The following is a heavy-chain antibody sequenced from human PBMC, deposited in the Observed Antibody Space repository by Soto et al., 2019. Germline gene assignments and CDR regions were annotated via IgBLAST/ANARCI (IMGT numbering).Heavy chain of an antibody. D-gene: IGHD6-25*01. CDR1: GGSISSGDYY. J-gene: IGHJ5*02. V-gene: IGHV4-30-4*01. CDR2: IYYSGST. Sequence: SQTLSLTCTVSGGSISSGDYYWSWIRQPPGKGLEWIGYIYYSGSTYYNPSLKSRVTISVDTSKNQFSLKLSSVTAADTAVYYCARESGTSLWFDPWGQGTLVTSPQ. CDR3: ARESGTSLWFDP.